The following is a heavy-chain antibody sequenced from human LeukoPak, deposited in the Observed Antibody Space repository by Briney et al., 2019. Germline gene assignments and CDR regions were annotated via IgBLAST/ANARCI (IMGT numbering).Heavy chain of an antibody. Sequence: GESLKISCEASGYSFRNYWIAWVRQMPGKGPECMGLIYPADSDTRYSPSFQGQVTISADKSIGTAYLQWSSLKASDTAMYYCARHRLNYYDSSHDAFDIWGQGTMVTVSS. J-gene: IGHJ3*02. D-gene: IGHD3-22*01. CDR3: ARHRLNYYDSSHDAFDI. CDR1: GYSFRNYW. CDR2: IYPADSDT. V-gene: IGHV5-51*01.